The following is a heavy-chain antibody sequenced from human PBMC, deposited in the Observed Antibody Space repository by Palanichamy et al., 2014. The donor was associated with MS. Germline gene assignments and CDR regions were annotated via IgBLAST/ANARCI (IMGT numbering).Heavy chain of an antibody. J-gene: IGHJ4*02. V-gene: IGHV4-38-2*02. Sequence: QVQLQESGPGLARPSETLSLSCTVSGYSIRSGYHWGWIRQPPGKGLEWIGNMYHSGSTYYNPSLKSRVTISVDTSKNQLSLKLRFVTAADTAVYYCARLREGFFPPDYWGQGILVTVSS. CDR3: ARLREGFFPPDY. CDR1: GYSIRSGYH. D-gene: IGHD3-10*01. CDR2: MYHSGST.